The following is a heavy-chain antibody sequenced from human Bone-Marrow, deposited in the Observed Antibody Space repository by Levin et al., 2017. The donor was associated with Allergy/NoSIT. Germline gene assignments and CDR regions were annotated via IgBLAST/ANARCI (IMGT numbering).Heavy chain of an antibody. CDR3: AKVRLVITRADAFDI. V-gene: IGHV3-23*01. CDR2: ISNSGDST. D-gene: IGHD3-22*01. CDR1: GFTFNNYG. Sequence: QPGESLKISCAASGFTFNNYGMSWVRQAPGKGLEWVSLISNSGDSTYYAESVKGRFTISRDNSKNTLFLQMNSLRAEDTAVYYCAKVRLVITRADAFDIWGQGTVVTVSS. J-gene: IGHJ3*02.